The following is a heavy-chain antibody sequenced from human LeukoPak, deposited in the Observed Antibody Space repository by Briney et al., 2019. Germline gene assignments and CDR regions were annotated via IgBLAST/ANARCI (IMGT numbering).Heavy chain of an antibody. CDR2: IKPDGSQK. Sequence: PGESLKISCVASGFSFNGDWMNWVRQAPGEGLEWVANIKPDGSQKYYVDSVKGRFTISRDNAEKSLFLQMNSLRAEDTAVYYCVRDGPAFLDFDYWGQGTLVTVSS. D-gene: IGHD2-2*01. CDR3: VRDGPAFLDFDY. CDR1: GFSFNGDW. V-gene: IGHV3-7*01. J-gene: IGHJ4*02.